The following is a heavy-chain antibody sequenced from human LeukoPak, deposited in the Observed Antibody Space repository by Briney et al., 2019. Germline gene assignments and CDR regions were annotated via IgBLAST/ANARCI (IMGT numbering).Heavy chain of an antibody. CDR3: ARDTTSTFDP. CDR2: IYYSGST. CDR1: GGSISSGDYY. J-gene: IGHJ5*01. V-gene: IGHV4-30-4*01. Sequence: SEALSLTCTVSGGSISSGDYYWSWIRQPPGKGLEWIGYIYYSGSTYYNPSLKSRVTISVDTSKNQFSLKLSSVTAADTAVYYCARDTTSTFDPWGQGTLVTVSS. D-gene: IGHD1-26*01.